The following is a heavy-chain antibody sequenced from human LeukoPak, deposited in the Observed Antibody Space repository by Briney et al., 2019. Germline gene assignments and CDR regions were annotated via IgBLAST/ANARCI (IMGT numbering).Heavy chain of an antibody. CDR2: MKGGGSGR. CDR1: GFTFSYHW. J-gene: IGHJ4*02. Sequence: GGSLRLSCAASGFTFSYHWMTWVRQAPGKGLEWVANMKGGGSGRYYLDSVKGRFTISRDNTKNSLYLQMNSLRVEDTAVYYCARDWSDLTTNPPDYWGQGTLVTVSS. V-gene: IGHV3-7*01. CDR3: ARDWSDLTTNPPDY. D-gene: IGHD1-26*01.